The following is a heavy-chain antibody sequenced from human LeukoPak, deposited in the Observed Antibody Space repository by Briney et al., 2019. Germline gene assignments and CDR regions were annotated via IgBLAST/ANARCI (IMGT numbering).Heavy chain of an antibody. Sequence: GSLRLSCAASGFTFSSYAMSWVRQAPGKGLEWVSAISGSGGSTYYADSVKGRFTISRDNSKNTLYLQMNSLRAEDTAVYYCARDIRSLLYCSSTSCYGYWGQGTLVTVSS. V-gene: IGHV3-23*01. D-gene: IGHD2-2*01. J-gene: IGHJ4*02. CDR3: ARDIRSLLYCSSTSCYGY. CDR2: ISGSGGST. CDR1: GFTFSSYA.